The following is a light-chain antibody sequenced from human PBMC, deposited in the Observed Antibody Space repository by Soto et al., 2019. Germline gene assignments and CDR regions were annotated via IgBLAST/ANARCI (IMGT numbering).Light chain of an antibody. Sequence: DIQMTQSPSTLSASVGDRVTITCRASQSISSWLAWYQQKPGKAPKLLIYDASSLESGVPSRFSGSGSGTXXXXXXXXLXXXXXXXXXCQQYNSYSYTFGQGTKLEIK. V-gene: IGKV1-5*01. CDR2: DAS. CDR3: QQYNSYSYT. J-gene: IGKJ2*01. CDR1: QSISSW.